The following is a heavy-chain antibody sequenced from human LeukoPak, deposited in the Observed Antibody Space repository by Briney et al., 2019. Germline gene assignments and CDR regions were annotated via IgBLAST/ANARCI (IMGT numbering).Heavy chain of an antibody. Sequence: ASVKVSCKASGYTFSSYYMHWVRQAPGQGLEWMGIINPSGGSSNYAQKFQGRVTMTRDTSTSTIYMELSRLRSEDTAVYYCAREGGSRDGYKNWGQGTLVTVSS. J-gene: IGHJ4*02. D-gene: IGHD5-24*01. V-gene: IGHV1-46*01. CDR3: AREGGSRDGYKN. CDR1: GYTFSSYY. CDR2: INPSGGSS.